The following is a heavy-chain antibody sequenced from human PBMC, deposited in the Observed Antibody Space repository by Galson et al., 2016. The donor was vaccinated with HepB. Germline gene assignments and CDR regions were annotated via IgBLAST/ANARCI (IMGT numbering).Heavy chain of an antibody. D-gene: IGHD6-25*01. CDR1: GFTFDDYA. J-gene: IGHJ4*02. CDR2: ISWNSGNI. Sequence: SLRLSCAASGFTFDDYAMHWVRQAPGKGLEWVSGISWNSGNIHYADSVKGRFTISRDNAKNSLYLQMNSLRAEDTALYYCAKDMGSGLVVYFDYWGQGTLVTVSS. V-gene: IGHV3-9*01. CDR3: AKDMGSGLVVYFDY.